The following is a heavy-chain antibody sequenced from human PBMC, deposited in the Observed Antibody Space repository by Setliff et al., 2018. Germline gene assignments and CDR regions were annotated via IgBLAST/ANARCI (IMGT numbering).Heavy chain of an antibody. V-gene: IGHV4-38-2*01. D-gene: IGHD2-2*01. Sequence: SETLSLTCAVSGYSISNGFYWGWIRQPPGMGLEWIGSIYHSGSSYYNPSLRSRVTISVDTSKNQFSLILRSVTAADTAVYYCARGRMRGSCSGPSCTYDPFDIWGQGTPVTVSS. CDR3: ARGRMRGSCSGPSCTYDPFDI. CDR1: GYSISNGFY. CDR2: IYHSGSS. J-gene: IGHJ3*02.